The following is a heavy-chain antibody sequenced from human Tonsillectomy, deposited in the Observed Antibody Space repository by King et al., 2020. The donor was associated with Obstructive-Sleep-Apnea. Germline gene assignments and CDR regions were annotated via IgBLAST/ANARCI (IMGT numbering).Heavy chain of an antibody. V-gene: IGHV3-30*04. J-gene: IGHJ2*01. D-gene: IGHD6-19*01. CDR2: ISYDGLNK. CDR1: GFTFSSFA. Sequence: VQLVESGGGVVQPGRSLRLSCAVSGFTFSSFAMHWVRQAPGKGLECVAVISYDGLNKYYADSVKGRFTISRDNSKNTLYLQMNSLRAEDTVVYYCARDRRYSSGWSPGYFDLWGRGTLVTVSS. CDR3: ARDRRYSSGWSPGYFDL.